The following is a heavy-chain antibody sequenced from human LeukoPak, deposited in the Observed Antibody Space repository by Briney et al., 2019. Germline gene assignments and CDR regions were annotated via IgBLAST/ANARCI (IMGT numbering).Heavy chain of an antibody. Sequence: PAGSLRLSCAASGFTVSSNYMSWVRQAPGKGLEWISVIYSGGSTYYADSVEGRLTISRDNSKNTLYLQMYSLRAEDTAVYYCARDLVESYCCAFDIWGQGTMVTVSS. CDR1: GFTVSSNY. V-gene: IGHV3-66*02. CDR3: ARDLVESYCCAFDI. J-gene: IGHJ3*02. D-gene: IGHD1-26*01. CDR2: IYSGGST.